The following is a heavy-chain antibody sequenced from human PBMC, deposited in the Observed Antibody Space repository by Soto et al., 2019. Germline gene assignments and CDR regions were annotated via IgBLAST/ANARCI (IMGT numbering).Heavy chain of an antibody. CDR3: AKDIRRWSVLVPAAMFGPPSYYYGMDV. Sequence: GGSLRLSCAASGFTFDDYAMHWVRQAPGKGLEWVSGISWNSGSIGYADSVKGRFTISRDNAKNSLYLQMNSLRAEDTALYYCAKDIRRWSVLVPAAMFGPPSYYYGMDVWGQGTTVTVS. CDR1: GFTFDDYA. CDR2: ISWNSGSI. J-gene: IGHJ6*02. V-gene: IGHV3-9*01. D-gene: IGHD2-2*01.